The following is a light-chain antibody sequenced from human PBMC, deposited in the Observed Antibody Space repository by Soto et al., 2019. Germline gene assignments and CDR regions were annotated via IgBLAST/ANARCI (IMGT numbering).Light chain of an antibody. J-gene: IGKJ1*01. V-gene: IGKV2-30*02. CDR1: QSLIHSDGSTY. CDR3: MQGTHWPWT. Sequence: DVVMTQSPLSLPVTLGQPASISCRSSQSLIHSDGSTYLSWFQQRPGRSPRRLIYEVSDRDSGVPDRCSGSGSGTDFTLKISRVEAEDVGVYYCMQGTHWPWTFGQGTEVEIK. CDR2: EVS.